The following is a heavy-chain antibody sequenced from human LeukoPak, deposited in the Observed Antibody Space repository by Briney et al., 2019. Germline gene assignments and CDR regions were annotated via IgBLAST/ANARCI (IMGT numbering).Heavy chain of an antibody. J-gene: IGHJ4*02. D-gene: IGHD6-13*01. CDR1: GGSFSGYY. Sequence: PSETLSLTCAVYGGSFSGYYWSWIRQPPGKGLEWIGEINHSGSTNYNPSLKSRVTISVDTSKNQFSLKLSSVTAADTAVYYCARYGTAAGNFDYWGQGTLVTVSS. CDR3: ARYGTAAGNFDY. CDR2: INHSGST. V-gene: IGHV4-34*01.